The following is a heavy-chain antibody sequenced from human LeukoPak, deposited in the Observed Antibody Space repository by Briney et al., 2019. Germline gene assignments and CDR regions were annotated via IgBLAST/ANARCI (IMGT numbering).Heavy chain of an antibody. CDR1: GFTVSSNY. V-gene: IGHV3-23*01. D-gene: IGHD3-22*01. CDR3: AKRGVVIRVILVGFHKEANYFDS. J-gene: IGHJ4*02. CDR2: ISGSGGST. Sequence: GGSLRLSCAASGFTVSSNYMSWVRQAPGKGLEWVSAISGSGGSTYYADSVKGRFTISRDNSKNTLYLQMNSLRAEDTAVYYCAKRGVVIRVILVGFHKEANYFDSWGQGALVTVSS.